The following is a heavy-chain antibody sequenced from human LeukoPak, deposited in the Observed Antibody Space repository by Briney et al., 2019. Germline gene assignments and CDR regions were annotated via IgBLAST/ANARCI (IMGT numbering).Heavy chain of an antibody. CDR3: ARPHYYDSSGYYYVCDY. V-gene: IGHV3-30-3*01. D-gene: IGHD3-22*01. CDR1: GFTFSSYA. Sequence: PGGSLRLSCAASGFTFSSYAMHWVRQAPGKGLEWVAVISYDGSNKYYADSVKGRFTISRDNSKNTLYPQMNSLRAEGTAVYYCARPHYYDSSGYYYVCDYWGQGTLVTVSS. J-gene: IGHJ4*02. CDR2: ISYDGSNK.